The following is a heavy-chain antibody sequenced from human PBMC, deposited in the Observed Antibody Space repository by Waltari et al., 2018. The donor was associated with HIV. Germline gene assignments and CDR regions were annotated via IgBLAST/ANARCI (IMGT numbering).Heavy chain of an antibody. D-gene: IGHD6-13*01. CDR2: IIPMIGVT. CDR1: GGTFDNYA. J-gene: IGHJ5*02. V-gene: IGHV1-69*04. CDR3: ATGEPQLLRGWFDP. Sequence: QVQLVQSGAEVKKPGSSVKVSCKASGGTFDNYAINWVRQAPGQGLEWMGRIIPMIGVTNNAQKFQGRITMTADKSTNTVYLDLSSLRSEDTAIYFCATGEPQLLRGWFDPWGQGTQVTVSS.